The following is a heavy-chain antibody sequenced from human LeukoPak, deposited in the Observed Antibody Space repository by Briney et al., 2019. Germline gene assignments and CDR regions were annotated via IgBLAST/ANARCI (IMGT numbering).Heavy chain of an antibody. J-gene: IGHJ3*02. CDR1: GFTFSSYG. D-gene: IGHD1-7*01. CDR3: ARVKGDWNYASAFDI. V-gene: IGHV3-30*02. CDR2: IRYDGSNK. Sequence: GGSLRLSCAASGFTFSSYGMHWVRQAPGKGLEWVAFIRYDGSNKYYADSVKGRFTISRDNSKNTLYLQMNSLRAEDTAVYYCARVKGDWNYASAFDIWGQGTMVTVSS.